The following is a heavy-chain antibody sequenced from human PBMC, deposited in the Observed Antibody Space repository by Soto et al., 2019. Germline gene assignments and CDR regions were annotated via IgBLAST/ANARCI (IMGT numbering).Heavy chain of an antibody. V-gene: IGHV3-23*04. J-gene: IGHJ4*02. CDR2: ISDSGGTA. D-gene: IGHD5-12*01. Sequence: EVQLVDSGGGLVQPGGSLRLSCAASGFIFSNYVMNWVRQAPGKGLEWVSSISDSGGTAYYADSVKGRFTISRDNSKNTLYLQMHSLRAEDTAIYSCSKRPRALRALDFWGEVTLVTVCS. CDR1: GFIFSNYV. CDR3: SKRPRALRALDF.